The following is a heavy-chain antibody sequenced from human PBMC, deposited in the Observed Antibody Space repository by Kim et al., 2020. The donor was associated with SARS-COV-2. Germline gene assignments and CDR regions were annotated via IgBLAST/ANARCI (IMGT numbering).Heavy chain of an antibody. CDR2: IIPIFCTA. Sequence: SSVKVSCKASGCTFSSYAISLVRQAPGQGLEWMGGIIPIFCTANYAQKFQGRVTITADESTSTAYMELSSLISEDTAVYYCARYVCSGGSCYSFYYYGMDVWGQGTTVTVSS. V-gene: IGHV1-69*13. J-gene: IGHJ6*02. D-gene: IGHD2-15*01. CDR1: GCTFSSYA. CDR3: ARYVCSGGSCYSFYYYGMDV.